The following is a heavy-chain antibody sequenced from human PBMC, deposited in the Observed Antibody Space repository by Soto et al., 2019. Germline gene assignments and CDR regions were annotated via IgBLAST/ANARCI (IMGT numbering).Heavy chain of an antibody. D-gene: IGHD5-18*01. CDR3: ASTVDTTMVTWALGN. CDR1: GFTFSRVS. Sequence: GGSLRLSCEASGFTFSRVSMNWVRQVPGKGLEWVASISSGSSDTWYADSVKGRFIISRDNAQNSPFLQMNTLRPEDTAMYYCASTVDTTMVTWALGNWGQGTLVTVS. V-gene: IGHV3-21*01. J-gene: IGHJ1*01. CDR2: ISSGSSDT.